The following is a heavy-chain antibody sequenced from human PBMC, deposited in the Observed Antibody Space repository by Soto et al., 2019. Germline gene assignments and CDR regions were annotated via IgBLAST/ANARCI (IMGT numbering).Heavy chain of an antibody. Sequence: QVQLQEPGPVLVKPSQTLSLTCTVSGGSISSGGYYWSRIRQHPGKGLEWIGYIYYSGSTYYNPSLKSRVTISVDTSKNLCARKLSSVTAADTAVYYCAAHSSSWYEGVYWGQGTLVTVSS. V-gene: IGHV4-31*03. J-gene: IGHJ4*02. D-gene: IGHD6-13*01. CDR3: AAHSSSWYEGVY. CDR2: IYYSGST. CDR1: GGSISSGGYY.